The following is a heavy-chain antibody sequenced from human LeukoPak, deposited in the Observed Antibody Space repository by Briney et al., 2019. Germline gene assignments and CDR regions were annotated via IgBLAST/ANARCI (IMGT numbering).Heavy chain of an antibody. J-gene: IGHJ3*01. D-gene: IGHD2-21*02. V-gene: IGHV1-2*06. Sequence: ASVRISCKASGYNFPDYFMHWVRQAPGQGLEWMGRINPNTGAINYAQKIQGRVSLDRDTSIGTAYMDLSGLRFDDTAVYYCTVRKLAVTCPINPFEVWGQGTLVTVSS. CDR2: INPNTGAI. CDR3: TVRKLAVTCPINPFEV. CDR1: GYNFPDYF.